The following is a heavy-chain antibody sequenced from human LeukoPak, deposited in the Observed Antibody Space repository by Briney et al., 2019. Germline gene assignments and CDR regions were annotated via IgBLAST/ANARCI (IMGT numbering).Heavy chain of an antibody. CDR2: INHSGST. V-gene: IGHV4-34*01. J-gene: IGHJ5*02. D-gene: IGHD6-6*01. CDR3: GRSDKIAARSLRP. CDR1: GGSFSGYY. Sequence: SETLSLTCAVYGGSFSGYYWSWIRQPPGKGLEWIGEINHSGSTNYNPSLKSRVTISVDTSKNQFSLKLSSVTAADTAVYYCGRSDKIAARSLRPWGQGTLVTVSS.